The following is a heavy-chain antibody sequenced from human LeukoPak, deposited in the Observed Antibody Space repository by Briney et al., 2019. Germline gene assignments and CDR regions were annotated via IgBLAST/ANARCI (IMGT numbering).Heavy chain of an antibody. V-gene: IGHV1-2*02. CDR1: GYTFTGYY. J-gene: IGHJ4*02. CDR3: ARASRNDGYNPYYFDY. CDR2: INPNSGGT. Sequence: ASVKVSCKASGYTFTGYYMHWVRQAPGQGLEWMGWINPNSGGTNYAQKFQGRVTMTRDTSISTAYMELSRLRSDDTAVYYCARASRNDGYNPYYFDYWGQGTLVTVSS. D-gene: IGHD5-24*01.